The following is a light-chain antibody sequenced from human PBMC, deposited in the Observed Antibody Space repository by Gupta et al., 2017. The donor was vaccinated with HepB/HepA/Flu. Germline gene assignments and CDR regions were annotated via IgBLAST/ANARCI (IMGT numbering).Light chain of an antibody. CDR3: AAWDDSLSGSYV. CDR2: RNN. J-gene: IGLJ1*01. Sequence: SVLTQPPSASGTPGQRVTIYCSGSTSNIGSNHVFWYQQLPGTAPKLLIHRNNQRPSGVPDRFSGSKSGTSASLAISGLRSEDEADYYCAAWDDSLSGSYVFGTGTKVTVL. CDR1: TSNIGSNH. V-gene: IGLV1-47*01.